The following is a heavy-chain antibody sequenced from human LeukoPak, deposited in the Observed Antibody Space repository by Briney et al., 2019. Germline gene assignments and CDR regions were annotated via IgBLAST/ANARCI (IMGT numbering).Heavy chain of an antibody. CDR3: ARGRAVAGTLGFDY. D-gene: IGHD6-19*01. Sequence: ASVKVSCKASGYTFTGYYMHWVRQAPGQGLEWMGWISAYNGNTNYAQELQGRVTITTDTSTSTAYMGLRSLRSDDTAVYYCARGRAVAGTLGFDYWGQGTLVTVSS. CDR2: ISAYNGNT. J-gene: IGHJ4*02. CDR1: GYTFTGYY. V-gene: IGHV1-18*04.